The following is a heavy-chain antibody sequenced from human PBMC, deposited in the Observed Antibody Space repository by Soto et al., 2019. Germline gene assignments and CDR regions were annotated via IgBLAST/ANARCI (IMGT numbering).Heavy chain of an antibody. CDR1: GFTFSDYY. V-gene: IGHV3-11*01. CDR2: ISSRGSTI. D-gene: IGHD3-22*01. Sequence: PGGSLRLSCAASGFTFSDYYMRWIRQAPGKGLEWVSYISSRGSTIYYADSVKGRFTISRDNAKNSLYLQMNSLRAEDTAVYYCARDQVNNEYYYDSSGSAYYFDYWGQGTLVTVSS. J-gene: IGHJ4*02. CDR3: ARDQVNNEYYYDSSGSAYYFDY.